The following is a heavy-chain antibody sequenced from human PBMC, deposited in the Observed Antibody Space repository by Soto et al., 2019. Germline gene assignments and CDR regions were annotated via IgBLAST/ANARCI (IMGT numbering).Heavy chain of an antibody. CDR1: GGSVSSGSYY. D-gene: IGHD1-7*01. Sequence: QVQLQESGPGLVKPSETLSLTCTVSGGSVSSGSYYWSWIRQPPGKGLEWIGYIYYSGSTNYNPSLKSRVTISVDKSKNQFSLKLSSVTAADPAVYYCARGQENSLYFDYWGQGTLVTVSS. V-gene: IGHV4-61*01. CDR2: IYYSGST. J-gene: IGHJ4*02. CDR3: ARGQENSLYFDY.